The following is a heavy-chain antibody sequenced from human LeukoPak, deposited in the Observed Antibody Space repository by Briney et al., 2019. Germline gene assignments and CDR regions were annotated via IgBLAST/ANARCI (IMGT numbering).Heavy chain of an antibody. Sequence: GASVKVSCKASGYTFTNYGISWVRQATGQGLEWMGWISAYNTNTNYAQKLQGRVTMTTDTSTSTAYMELRSLRSDDTAVYYCARVVLDHYYDSSGYLGTLDYWGQGTLVTVSS. CDR2: ISAYNTNT. CDR3: ARVVLDHYYDSSGYLGTLDY. CDR1: GYTFTNYG. J-gene: IGHJ4*02. D-gene: IGHD3-22*01. V-gene: IGHV1-18*01.